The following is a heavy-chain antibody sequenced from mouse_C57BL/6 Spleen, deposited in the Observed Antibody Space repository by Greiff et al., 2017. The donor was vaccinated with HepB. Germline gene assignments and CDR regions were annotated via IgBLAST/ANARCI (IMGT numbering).Heavy chain of an antibody. CDR2: IYPGDGDT. Sequence: QVQLQQSGPELVKPGASVKISCKASGYAFSSSWMNWVKQRPGKGLEWIGRIYPGDGDTNYNGKFKGKATLTADKSSSTAYMQLSSLTSEDSAVYFCARGNYYSNYLDYWGQGTTLTVSS. D-gene: IGHD2-5*01. J-gene: IGHJ2*01. CDR3: ARGNYYSNYLDY. CDR1: GYAFSSSW. V-gene: IGHV1-82*01.